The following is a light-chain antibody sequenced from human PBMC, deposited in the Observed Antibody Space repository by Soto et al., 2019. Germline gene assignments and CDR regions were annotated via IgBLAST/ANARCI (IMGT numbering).Light chain of an antibody. Sequence: EIAMTQSPDTLSVSPGDRATLSCRASQGVRSDLAWYQQKAGQSPRLLIYDASSRATGIPDRFSGGGSGTDFTLTISRLEPEDFAVYYCQQFSSYPLTFGGGTKVDIK. V-gene: IGKV3-20*01. CDR2: DAS. CDR3: QQFSSYPLT. CDR1: QGVRSD. J-gene: IGKJ4*01.